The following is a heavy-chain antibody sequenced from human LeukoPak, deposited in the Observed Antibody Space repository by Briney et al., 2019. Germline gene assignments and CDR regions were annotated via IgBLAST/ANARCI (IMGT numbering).Heavy chain of an antibody. D-gene: IGHD1-26*01. J-gene: IGHJ5*02. CDR2: MYYSGST. V-gene: IGHV4-59*08. CDR3: ARFEWALSWVDP. CDR1: GGSISSYY. Sequence: KPSETLPLTCTVSGGSISSYYWSWIRQPPGKGLEWIGYMYYSGSTKYNPSLKSRVTISVDTSKNQLSLKLSSVTAADTAVYYCARFEWALSWVDPWGQGTLVTVSS.